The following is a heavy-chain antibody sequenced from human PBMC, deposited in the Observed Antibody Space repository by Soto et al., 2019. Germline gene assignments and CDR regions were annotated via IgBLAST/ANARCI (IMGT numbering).Heavy chain of an antibody. D-gene: IGHD3-10*01. CDR1: GFTFSSYA. CDR3: AKDNRGSGSYGWFDP. V-gene: IGHV3-23*01. Sequence: PGGSLRLSCAASGFTFSSYAMGWVRQAPGTGLEWVSSISESGNSAYYADSVKGRFTISRDNSKDTLFLQMNSLRAEDTAVYYCAKDNRGSGSYGWFDPWGQGTLVTVSS. CDR2: ISESGNSA. J-gene: IGHJ5*02.